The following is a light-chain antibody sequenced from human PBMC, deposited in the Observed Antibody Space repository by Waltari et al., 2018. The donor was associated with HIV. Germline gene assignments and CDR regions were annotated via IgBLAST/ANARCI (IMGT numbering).Light chain of an antibody. V-gene: IGLV2-14*03. J-gene: IGLJ1*01. CDR2: DVN. CDR3: SSYIANKFIYF. CDR1: SGNLGDTDF. Sequence: QSVLTQPASVSGSPGQSITIFCTGTSGNLGDTDFVSWYQQHPGKPPKLIIFDVNNRPSGVSNRFSGSKTDNTASLTISGLQAEDEADYYCSSYIANKFIYFFGSGTKVTV.